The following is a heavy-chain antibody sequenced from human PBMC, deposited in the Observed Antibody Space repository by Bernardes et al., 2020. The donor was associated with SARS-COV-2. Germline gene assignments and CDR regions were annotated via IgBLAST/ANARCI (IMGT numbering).Heavy chain of an antibody. CDR1: GFTFDDSA. Sequence: GGSLRLSCAASGFTFDDSAMHWVRQVPGQGLAWVSGISWNSGSLGYADSVKGRFTISRDNAKNSLYLQMNSLRAEDTALYYCAKEMGGMATINLGLDYWGHGTLVTGSS. D-gene: IGHD5-12*01. CDR2: ISWNSGSL. J-gene: IGHJ4*01. CDR3: AKEMGGMATINLGLDY. V-gene: IGHV3-9*01.